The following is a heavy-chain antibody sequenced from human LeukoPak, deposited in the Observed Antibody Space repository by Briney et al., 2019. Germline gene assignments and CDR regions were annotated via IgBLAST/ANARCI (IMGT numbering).Heavy chain of an antibody. D-gene: IGHD6-19*01. CDR2: ISAYNGNT. V-gene: IGHV1-18*01. Sequence: AASVTVSCKASGYTFTSYGISWVRQAPGQGLEWMGWISAYNGNTNYAQKLQGRVTMTTDTSTSTAYMELRSLRSDDTAVYYCARDLAGFSSGWYLGYYYYMDVWGKGTTVTVSS. CDR1: GYTFTSYG. CDR3: ARDLAGFSSGWYLGYYYYMDV. J-gene: IGHJ6*03.